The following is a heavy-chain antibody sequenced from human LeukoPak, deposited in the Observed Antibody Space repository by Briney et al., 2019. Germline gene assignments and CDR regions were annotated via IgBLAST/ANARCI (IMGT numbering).Heavy chain of an antibody. Sequence: SETLSLTCTVSGGSISSYCWSWIRQPAAAGKGLEWIGRISTSGSTNYNPSLKSRVTISVDTSKNQFSLKLSSVTAADTAVYYCARELRRGSFDSWGQGTLVTVSS. J-gene: IGHJ4*02. CDR2: ISTSGST. CDR3: ARELRRGSFDS. V-gene: IGHV4-4*07. CDR1: GGSISSYC. D-gene: IGHD3-16*01.